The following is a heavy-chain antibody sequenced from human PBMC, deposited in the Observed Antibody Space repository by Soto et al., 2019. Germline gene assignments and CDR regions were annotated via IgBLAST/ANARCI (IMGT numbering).Heavy chain of an antibody. CDR3: VMVDNYVTPTPQDV. D-gene: IGHD3-16*01. Sequence: SVNRSRKTAGYVLGVYRIGRGILEPGQGLEWMGWISPYTGNTHSATKVQGRLTMTTDTSTSTAYMDLGSLTSDDTAVYYCVMVDNYVTPTPQDVWRQGTTVIGTS. CDR1: GYVLGVYR. CDR2: ISPYTGNT. V-gene: IGHV1-18*01. J-gene: IGHJ6*01.